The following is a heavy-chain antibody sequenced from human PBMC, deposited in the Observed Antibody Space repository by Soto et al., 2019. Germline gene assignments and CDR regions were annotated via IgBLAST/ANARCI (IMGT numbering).Heavy chain of an antibody. D-gene: IGHD3-16*01. CDR3: TRGRIMITFGGGLRPMDY. Sequence: GGSLRLSCTASGFTFGDYAMSWFRQAPGKGLEWVGFIRSKAYGGTTEYAGSVKGRFTISRDDSKSIAYLQMNSLKTEDTAVYYCTRGRIMITFGGGLRPMDYWGQGTLVTVSS. V-gene: IGHV3-49*03. CDR2: IRSKAYGGTT. CDR1: GFTFGDYA. J-gene: IGHJ4*02.